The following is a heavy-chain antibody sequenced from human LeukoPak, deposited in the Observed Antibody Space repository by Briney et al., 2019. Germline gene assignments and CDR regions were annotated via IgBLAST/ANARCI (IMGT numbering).Heavy chain of an antibody. J-gene: IGHJ4*02. CDR3: ARAAYSSGWYGFFDY. V-gene: IGHV3-7*03. Sequence: PGGSLRLSCAASGFTFSSYWMSWVRQAPGKGLGWVANIKQDGSEKYYVDSVKGRFTISRDNAKNSLYLQMNSLRAEDTAVYYCARAAYSSGWYGFFDYWGQGTLVTVSS. D-gene: IGHD6-19*01. CDR1: GFTFSSYW. CDR2: IKQDGSEK.